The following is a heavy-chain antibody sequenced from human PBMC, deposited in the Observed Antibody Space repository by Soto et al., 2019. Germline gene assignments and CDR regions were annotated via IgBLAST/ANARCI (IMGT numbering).Heavy chain of an antibody. J-gene: IGHJ4*02. CDR2: IDYSGST. CDR3: ARLRRGTEYPGD. D-gene: IGHD1-7*01. Sequence: QLQLQESGPGLVKPSETLSLTCTVSGGSISSSSYYWGWIRQPPGKGLEWIGSIDYSGSTYYNPSLKSRVTIAVDTSKNQFSLNLSSVTAADTAVYYCARLRRGTEYPGDWGEGTLVTVAS. CDR1: GGSISSSSYY. V-gene: IGHV4-39*01.